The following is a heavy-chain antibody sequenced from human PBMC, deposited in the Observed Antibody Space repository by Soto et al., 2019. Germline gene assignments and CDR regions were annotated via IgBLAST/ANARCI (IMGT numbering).Heavy chain of an antibody. CDR1: GGSISSSNW. CDR3: ASEALPENYYGSGSSV. J-gene: IGHJ6*02. CDR2: IYHSGGT. D-gene: IGHD3-10*01. V-gene: IGHV4-4*02. Sequence: SETLSLTCAVSGGSISSSNWWSWVRQPPGKGLEWIGEIYHSGGTNYNPSLKSRVTISVDKSKNQFSLKLSSVTAADTAVYYCASEALPENYYGSGSSVWGQGNTVTVYS.